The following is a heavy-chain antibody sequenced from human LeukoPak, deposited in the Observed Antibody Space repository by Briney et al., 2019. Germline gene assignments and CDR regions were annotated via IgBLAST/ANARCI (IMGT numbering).Heavy chain of an antibody. Sequence: ASVKVSCKASGGTFSSYAISWVRQAPGQGLEWMGGIIPIFGTANYAQKFQGRVTITADESTSTAYMELSSLRSEDTAVYYCARDRGGGYEKIWFAPGGQGPLVPVSS. J-gene: IGHJ5*02. CDR2: IIPIFGTA. D-gene: IGHD6-19*01. CDR1: GGTFSSYA. V-gene: IGHV1-69*13. CDR3: ARDRGGGYEKIWFAP.